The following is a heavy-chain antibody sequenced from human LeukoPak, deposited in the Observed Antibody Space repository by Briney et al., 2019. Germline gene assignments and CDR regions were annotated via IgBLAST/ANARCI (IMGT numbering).Heavy chain of an antibody. J-gene: IGHJ3*02. V-gene: IGHV4-39*07. Sequence: SETLSLTCTVSGGSISSSSYYWGWIRQPPGKGLEWIGSIYYSGSTYYNPSLKSRVTISVDTSKNQFSLKLSSVTAADTAVYYCARVNWVSDFWSGGGAFDIWGQGTVVTVSS. CDR2: IYYSGST. D-gene: IGHD3-3*01. CDR3: ARVNWVSDFWSGGGAFDI. CDR1: GGSISSSSYY.